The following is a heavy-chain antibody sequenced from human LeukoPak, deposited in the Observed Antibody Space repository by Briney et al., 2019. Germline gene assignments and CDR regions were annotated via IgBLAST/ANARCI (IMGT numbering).Heavy chain of an antibody. J-gene: IGHJ5*02. CDR3: ATGVFGGRSSWFDP. CDR1: GYSISSGYY. V-gene: IGHV4-38-2*02. CDR2: IYHSGST. D-gene: IGHD3-10*01. Sequence: SETLSLTCTVSGYSISSGYYWGWIRQPPGKGLEWIGSIYHSGSTYYNPSLKSRVTISVDTSKNQFSLKLSSVTAADTAVYYCATGVFGGRSSWFDPWGQGTLVTVSS.